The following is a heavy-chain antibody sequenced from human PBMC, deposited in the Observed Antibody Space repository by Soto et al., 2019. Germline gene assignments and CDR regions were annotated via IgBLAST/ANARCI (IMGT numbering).Heavy chain of an antibody. J-gene: IGHJ6*02. CDR1: GFTFSNFW. CDR3: ASGNYYNGMGV. Sequence: PGGSLRLSCAASGFTFSNFWMTWVRQAPGKGLEWVANIKKDGSEQYYVDSVKGRFTVSRDNAKNSVDLQMNSLRPEDTGVYYCASGNYYNGMGVWGQGTTVTVSS. V-gene: IGHV3-7*01. CDR2: IKKDGSEQ.